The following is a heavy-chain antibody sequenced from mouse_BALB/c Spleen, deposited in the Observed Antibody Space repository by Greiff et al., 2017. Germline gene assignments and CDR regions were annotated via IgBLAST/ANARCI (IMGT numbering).Heavy chain of an antibody. V-gene: IGHV5-17*02. D-gene: IGHD2-14*01. CDR2: ISSGSSTI. CDR3: ARWGDRYYFDY. Sequence: EVKLVESGGGLVQPGGSRKLSCAASGFTFSSFGMHWVRQAPEKGLEWVAYISSGSSTIYYADTVKGRFTISRDNPKNTLFLQMTSLRSEDTAMYYCARWGDRYYFDYWGQGTTLTVSS. CDR1: GFTFSSFG. J-gene: IGHJ2*01.